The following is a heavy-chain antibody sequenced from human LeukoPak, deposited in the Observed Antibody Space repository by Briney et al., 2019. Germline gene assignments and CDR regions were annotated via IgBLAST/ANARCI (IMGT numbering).Heavy chain of an antibody. D-gene: IGHD2-2*01. CDR3: ARAGDIVVVPAASHYYGMDV. CDR1: GDSVSSNSAA. Sequence: SQTLSLTCAISGDSVSSNSAAWNWIRQSPSRGLEWLGRTYYRSKWYNDYAVSVKSRITINPDTSKNQFSLQLNSVTPEDTAVYYCARAGDIVVVPAASHYYGMDVWGKGTTVTVSS. CDR2: TYYRSKWYN. J-gene: IGHJ6*04. V-gene: IGHV6-1*01.